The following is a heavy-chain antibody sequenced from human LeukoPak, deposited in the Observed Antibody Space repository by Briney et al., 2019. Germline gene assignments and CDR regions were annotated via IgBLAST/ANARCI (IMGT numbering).Heavy chain of an antibody. J-gene: IGHJ6*03. CDR3: ARAYSSSWYYTDYYYYYMDV. CDR2: IYYSGST. D-gene: IGHD6-13*01. V-gene: IGHV4-39*07. CDR1: GGSISSSSYY. Sequence: SETLSLTCTVSGGSISSSSYYWGWIRQPPGKGLEWIGSIYYSGSTYYNPSLKSRVTISVDTSKNQFSLKLSSVTAADTAVYYCARAYSSSWYYTDYYYYYMDVWGKGTTVTVSS.